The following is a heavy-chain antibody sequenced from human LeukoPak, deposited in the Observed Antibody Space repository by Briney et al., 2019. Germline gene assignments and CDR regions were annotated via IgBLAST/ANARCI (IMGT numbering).Heavy chain of an antibody. CDR2: IYYSGIT. Sequence: APETLSVTCTDSGDSISSYYWSWIRQPPGKGLEWIGYIYYSGITNYNPSLRSRVTISVDTSKNQFSLKLSSVTAADTAVYYCARTTIEMATSPLFDYWGQGTLVTVSS. D-gene: IGHD5-24*01. CDR1: GDSISSYY. CDR3: ARTTIEMATSPLFDY. V-gene: IGHV4-59*01. J-gene: IGHJ4*02.